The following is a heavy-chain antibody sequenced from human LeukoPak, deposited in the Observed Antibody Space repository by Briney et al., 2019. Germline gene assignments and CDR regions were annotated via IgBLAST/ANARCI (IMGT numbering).Heavy chain of an antibody. V-gene: IGHV3-48*03. Sequence: GSLRLSCAASGFTFSSCEMNWVRQAPGKGLEWVSYISSSGSTIYYADSVKGRFTISRDNAKNSLYLQMNSLRAEDTAVYYCAREQQWEAPYGMDVWGQGTTVTVSS. CDR2: ISSSGSTI. CDR1: GFTFSSCE. D-gene: IGHD1-26*01. CDR3: AREQQWEAPYGMDV. J-gene: IGHJ6*02.